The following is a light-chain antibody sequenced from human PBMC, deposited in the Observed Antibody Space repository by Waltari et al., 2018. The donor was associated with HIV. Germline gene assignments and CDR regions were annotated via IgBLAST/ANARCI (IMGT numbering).Light chain of an antibody. CDR3: QQYYSTPYT. J-gene: IGKJ2*01. Sequence: DIVMTQSPDSLTVFLGESATINCKPSQSVLYSSNNKNYLAWYQQKAGQPPKLLIYWASTRESGVPDRFSASGSGTDFSLTISSLQAEDVAVYYCQQYYSTPYTFGQGTKLEIK. V-gene: IGKV4-1*01. CDR2: WAS. CDR1: QSVLYSSNNKNY.